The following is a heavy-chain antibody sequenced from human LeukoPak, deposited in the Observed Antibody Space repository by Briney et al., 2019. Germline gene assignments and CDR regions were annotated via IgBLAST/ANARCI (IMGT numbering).Heavy chain of an antibody. CDR3: ARGLHFSGTDY. V-gene: IGHV4-59*01. Sequence: SETLSLTCTVSGGSISSYYWSWIRQPPGKGLEWIGYIYYSGSTNYNPSLKSRVTISVDTSKNQFSLKLSSVTAADTAVYYCARGLHFSGTDYWGQGTLVTVSS. CDR2: IYYSGST. J-gene: IGHJ4*02. D-gene: IGHD6-19*01. CDR1: GGSISSYY.